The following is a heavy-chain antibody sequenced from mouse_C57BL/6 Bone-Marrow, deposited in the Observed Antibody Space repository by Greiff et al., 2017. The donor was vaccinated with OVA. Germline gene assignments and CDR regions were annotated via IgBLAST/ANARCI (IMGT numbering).Heavy chain of an antibody. D-gene: IGHD1-1*01. CDR3: TSALFCYDSSYAIDY. CDR2: ISSGGDYI. Sequence: EVMLVESGEGLVKPGGSLKLSCAASGFTFSSYAMSWVRQTPEKRLEWVAYISSGGDYIYYADTVKGRFTISRNNARNTLYLQMSSLKSEDTAMYYCTSALFCYDSSYAIDYWGQGTSVTVSS. J-gene: IGHJ4*01. CDR1: GFTFSSYA. V-gene: IGHV5-9-1*02.